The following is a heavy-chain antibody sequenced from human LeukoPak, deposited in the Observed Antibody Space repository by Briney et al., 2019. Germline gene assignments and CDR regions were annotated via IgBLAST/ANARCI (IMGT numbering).Heavy chain of an antibody. CDR3: ARSLTSSTSCFDY. J-gene: IGHJ4*02. Sequence: SETLSLTCTVSGGSISSSNYYWGWVRQPPGKGLEWIGSIYYSGTTYYNPSLKSRVTISVDRSKNQFSLKLSSVTAADTAVYYCARSLTSSTSCFDYWGQGTLVTVSS. CDR2: IYYSGTT. V-gene: IGHV4-39*07. CDR1: GGSISSSNYY. D-gene: IGHD2-2*01.